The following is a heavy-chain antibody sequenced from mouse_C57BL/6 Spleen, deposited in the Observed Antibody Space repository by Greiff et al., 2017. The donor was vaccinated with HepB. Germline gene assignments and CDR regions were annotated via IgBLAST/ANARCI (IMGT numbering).Heavy chain of an antibody. V-gene: IGHV1-61*01. D-gene: IGHD1-1*01. Sequence: QVQLQQPGAELVRPGSSVKLSCKASGYTFTSYWMDWVKQRPGQGLEWIGNIYPSDSETHYNQKFKDKATLTVDKSSSTAYMQLSSLTSEDSAVYYCARSTPITTVEEPWYFDVWGTGTTVTVSS. CDR2: IYPSDSET. CDR3: ARSTPITTVEEPWYFDV. CDR1: GYTFTSYW. J-gene: IGHJ1*03.